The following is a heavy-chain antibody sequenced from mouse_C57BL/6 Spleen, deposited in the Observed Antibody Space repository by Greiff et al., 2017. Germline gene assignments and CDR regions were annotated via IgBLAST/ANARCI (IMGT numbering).Heavy chain of an antibody. CDR1: GYTFTDYY. V-gene: IGHV1-19*01. CDR3: ARSMVTTRTWFAY. CDR2: INPYNGGT. D-gene: IGHD2-2*01. Sequence: EVQLQESGPVLVKPGASVKMSCKASGYTFTDYYMNWVKQSHGKSLEWIGVINPYNGGTSYNQKFKGKATLTVDKSSSTAYMELNSLTSEDSAVYYCARSMVTTRTWFAYWGQGTLVTVSA. J-gene: IGHJ3*01.